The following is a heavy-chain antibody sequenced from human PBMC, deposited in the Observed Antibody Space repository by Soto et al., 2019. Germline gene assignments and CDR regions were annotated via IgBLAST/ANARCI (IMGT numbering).Heavy chain of an antibody. J-gene: IGHJ4*01. D-gene: IGHD3-9*01. CDR3: AIPTPLEVDGPDY. CDR2: IGDGGRF. Sequence: KTSETLSLTCTVSGGSISGSPNHWGWMRQAPGMGLVWIVSIGDGGRFYYNPSRTGLPTLIVDTYKNRFSLNLDSVAAADTAVHNCAIPTPLEVDGPDYWGQGTMVTVSS. V-gene: IGHV4-39*02. CDR1: GGSISGSPNH.